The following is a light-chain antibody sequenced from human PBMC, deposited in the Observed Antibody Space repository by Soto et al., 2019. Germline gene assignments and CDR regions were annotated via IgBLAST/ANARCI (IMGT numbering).Light chain of an antibody. Sequence: DIQMTQSPSSLSASVGDRVTITCRASQSISSYLNWYQQKPGKAPKLLIYAASSLESGVPSRFSGSESGTAFTLTISSLQPEDVATYYCQKYNSAPRTFGQGTKVDIK. CDR3: QKYNSAPRT. CDR2: AAS. CDR1: QSISSY. V-gene: IGKV1-39*01. J-gene: IGKJ1*01.